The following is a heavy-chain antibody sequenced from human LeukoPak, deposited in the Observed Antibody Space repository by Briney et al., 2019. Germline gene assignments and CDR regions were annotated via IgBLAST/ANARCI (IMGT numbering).Heavy chain of an antibody. V-gene: IGHV4-59*01. J-gene: IGHJ4*02. D-gene: IGHD4-23*01. CDR3: ARVGFGNTPHPIDY. CDR1: GGSISSYY. CDR2: TYYTGST. Sequence: SETLSLTCTVSGGSISSYYWSWIRQPPGKGLEWIGYTYYTGSTNYNPSLRSRVTISVDTSKNQFSLELSSVTAADTAVYYCARVGFGNTPHPIDYWGQGALVTVSS.